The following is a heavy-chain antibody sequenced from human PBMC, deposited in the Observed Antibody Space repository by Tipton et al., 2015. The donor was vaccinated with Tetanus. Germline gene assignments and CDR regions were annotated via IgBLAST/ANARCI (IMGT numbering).Heavy chain of an antibody. Sequence: QLVQSGAEVKKPGESLRISCKGSGYSFTSYWISWVRQMPGKGLEWMGRIDPSDSYTNYSPSFQGHVTISADKSISTAYLQWSSLKASDTAMYYCVTTVTLYNWFDPWGQGTLVTVSS. V-gene: IGHV5-10-1*01. CDR3: VTTVTLYNWFDP. CDR2: IDPSDSYT. CDR1: GYSFTSYW. J-gene: IGHJ5*02. D-gene: IGHD4-17*01.